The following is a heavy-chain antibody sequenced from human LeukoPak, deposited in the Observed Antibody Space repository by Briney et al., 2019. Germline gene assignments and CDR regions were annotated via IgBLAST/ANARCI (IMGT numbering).Heavy chain of an antibody. CDR1: GFTFSSYA. CDR2: ISYDGSNK. J-gene: IGHJ3*02. Sequence: GGSLRLSCAASGFTFSSYAMHWVRQVPGKGLEWVAVISYDGSNKYYADSVKGRFTISRDNSKNTLYLQMNSLRAEDTAVYFCARVLGCTNGVCHDAFDIWGQRTVVTVSS. CDR3: ARVLGCTNGVCHDAFDI. V-gene: IGHV3-30*04. D-gene: IGHD2-8*01.